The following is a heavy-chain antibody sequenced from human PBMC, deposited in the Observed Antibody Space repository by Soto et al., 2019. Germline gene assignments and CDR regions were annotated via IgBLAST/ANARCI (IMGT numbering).Heavy chain of an antibody. CDR1: GGTFSNYA. V-gene: IGHV1-69*01. J-gene: IGHJ6*02. CDR2: IVPIFGTA. D-gene: IGHD3-10*01. CDR3: ARVAARPRSGTYYRYYYCGMDV. Sequence: QVQLVQSGAEVKKPGSSVKVSCKASGGTFSNYAISWVRQAPGQGLEWMGGIVPIFGTANYAENFQGRVAITADETASRGYMELSSLRAEDTAVYYCARVAARPRSGTYYRYYYCGMDVWGQGTTVTVSS.